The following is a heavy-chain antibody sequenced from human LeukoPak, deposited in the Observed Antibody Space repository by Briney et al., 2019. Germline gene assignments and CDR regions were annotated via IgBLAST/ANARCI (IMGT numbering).Heavy chain of an antibody. J-gene: IGHJ3*02. V-gene: IGHV4-39*01. CDR2: IYYSGST. Sequence: SETLSLTCTVSGGSISSSSYHWGWIRQPPGKGLEWIGSIYYSGSTYYNPSLKSRVTISVDTSKNQFSLKLSSVTAADTAVYYCARHVYDFWSGYSTSGAFDIWGQGTMVTVSS. CDR1: GGSISSSSYH. D-gene: IGHD3-3*01. CDR3: ARHVYDFWSGYSTSGAFDI.